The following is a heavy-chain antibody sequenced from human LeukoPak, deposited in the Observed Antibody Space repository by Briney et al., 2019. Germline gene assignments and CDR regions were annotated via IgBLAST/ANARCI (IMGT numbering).Heavy chain of an antibody. J-gene: IGHJ5*02. CDR3: ARGNYYYDSSGYAEFGP. Sequence: SVKVSCKASGGTFSSYAISWVRQALGQGLEWMGGIIPIFGTANYAQKFQGRVTITADESTSTAYMELSSLRSEDTAVYYCARGNYYYDSSGYAEFGPWGQGTPVTVSS. CDR2: IIPIFGTA. V-gene: IGHV1-69*01. D-gene: IGHD3-22*01. CDR1: GGTFSSYA.